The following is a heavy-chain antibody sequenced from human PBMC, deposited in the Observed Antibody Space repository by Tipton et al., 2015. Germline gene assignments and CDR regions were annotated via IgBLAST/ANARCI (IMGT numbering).Heavy chain of an antibody. V-gene: IGHV4-31*03. CDR1: GDSMSSGAYY. Sequence: TLSLTCTVSGDSMSSGAYYWSWIRQHPGKGLEWIGYIYYSGTPYYNPSLKSRLTISLDRSKSHFSLQLTSVTAADTAVYYCARSTDTYIDYWGPGTLVTVSS. J-gene: IGHJ4*02. CDR3: ARSTDTYIDY. CDR2: IYYSGTP. D-gene: IGHD5-18*01.